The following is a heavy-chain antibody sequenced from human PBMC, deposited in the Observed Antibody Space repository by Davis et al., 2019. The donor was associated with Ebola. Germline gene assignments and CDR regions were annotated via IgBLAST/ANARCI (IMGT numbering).Heavy chain of an antibody. V-gene: IGHV3-30-3*01. CDR3: ARDFDHSSWSPVDY. J-gene: IGHJ4*02. D-gene: IGHD6-13*01. CDR2: ISYDGSNK. Sequence: GESLNISCAASGITSSSYAMHWVRQAPGKGLEWVAVISYDGSNKYYADSVKGRFTISRDNSKNTLYLQMNSMRAKDTAVYYCARDFDHSSWSPVDYWGQGTLVTVSS. CDR1: GITSSSYA.